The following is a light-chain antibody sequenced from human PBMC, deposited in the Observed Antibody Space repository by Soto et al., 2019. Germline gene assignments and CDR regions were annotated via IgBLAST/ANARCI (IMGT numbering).Light chain of an antibody. Sequence: EIVLTLSPGTLSLSPEERATLSCRASQTITPTFLAGYQQKPGQAPRLLIYGASSRATDIPDRFSGSGSGTDFNLTISKLEPEDFAVYYCQQFGVSPTFGGGTKVDI. CDR1: QTITPTF. V-gene: IGKV3-20*01. J-gene: IGKJ4*01. CDR2: GAS. CDR3: QQFGVSPT.